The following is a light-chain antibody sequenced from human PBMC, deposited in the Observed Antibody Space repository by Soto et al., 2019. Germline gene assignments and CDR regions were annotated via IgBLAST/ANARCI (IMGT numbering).Light chain of an antibody. CDR1: SSDVGGYNY. J-gene: IGLJ2*01. CDR3: SSYAGSNVV. Sequence: QSVLTQPPSASGSPGQSVTISWTGTSSDVGGYNYVSWYQQHPGKAPKLMIYEVSKRPSGVPDRFSGSKSGNTASLTVSGIQAEDEADYYCSSYAGSNVVFGGGTKLTVL. V-gene: IGLV2-8*01. CDR2: EVS.